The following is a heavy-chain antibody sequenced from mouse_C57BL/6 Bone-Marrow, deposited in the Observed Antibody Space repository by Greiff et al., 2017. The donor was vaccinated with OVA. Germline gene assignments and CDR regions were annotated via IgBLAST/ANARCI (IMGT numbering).Heavy chain of an antibody. V-gene: IGHV1-82*01. J-gene: IGHJ3*01. CDR1: GYAFSSSW. CDR2: IYPGDGDT. CDR3: ASSAIYRFAY. D-gene: IGHD2-1*01. Sequence: VQLVESGPELVKPGASVKISCKASGYAFSSSWMNWVKQRPGKGLEWIGRIYPGDGDTNYNGKFKGKATLTADKSSSTAYMQLSSLTSEDSAVYFCASSAIYRFAYWGQGTLVTVSA.